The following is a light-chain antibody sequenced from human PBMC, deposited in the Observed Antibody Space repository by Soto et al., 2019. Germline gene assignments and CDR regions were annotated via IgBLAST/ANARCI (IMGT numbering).Light chain of an antibody. V-gene: IGLV2-8*01. J-gene: IGLJ1*01. CDR2: EVT. Sequence: QSALTQPPSASGSPGQSVTISCTGTSSDVGAYKYVSWYQQHPGEAPKLMIYEVTKRPSGVPDRFSGSKSGNTASLTVSGLQAEDEADYYCISYAGSDTFVFGTGTKVTVL. CDR1: SSDVGAYKY. CDR3: ISYAGSDTFV.